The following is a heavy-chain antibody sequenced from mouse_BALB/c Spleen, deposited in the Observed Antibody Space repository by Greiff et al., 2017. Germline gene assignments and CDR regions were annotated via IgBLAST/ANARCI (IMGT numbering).Heavy chain of an antibody. Sequence: VQLKESGAELVKPGASVKLSCTASGFNIKDTYMHWVKQRPEQGLEWIGRIDPANGNTKYDPKFQGKATITADTSSNTAYLQLSSLTSEDTAVYYCARGRDSYYAMDYWGQGTSVTVSS. CDR2: IDPANGNT. CDR1: GFNIKDTY. V-gene: IGHV14-3*02. CDR3: ARGRDSYYAMDY. J-gene: IGHJ4*01.